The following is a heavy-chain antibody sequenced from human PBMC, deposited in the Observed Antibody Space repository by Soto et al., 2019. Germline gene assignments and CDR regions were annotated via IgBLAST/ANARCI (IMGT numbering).Heavy chain of an antibody. D-gene: IGHD3-3*01. CDR1: GYTFTDYY. J-gene: IGHJ6*02. CDR2: INPNSGGT. V-gene: IGHV1-2*04. Sequence: ASVKVSCKASGYTFTDYYMHWVRQAPGQGLEWMGWINPNSGGTNYAQKFQGWVTMTRDTSISTAYMELSRLRSDDTAVYYCARGVIIEPYYYYYYGMDVWGQGTTVTVSS. CDR3: ARGVIIEPYYYYYYGMDV.